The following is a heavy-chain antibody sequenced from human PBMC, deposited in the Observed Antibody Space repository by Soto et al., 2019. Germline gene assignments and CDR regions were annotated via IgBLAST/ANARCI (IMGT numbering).Heavy chain of an antibody. D-gene: IGHD3-9*01. CDR1: GYTFTSYA. J-gene: IGHJ6*02. CDR3: AKGGYDILTGYLVSYYYYGMDV. V-gene: IGHV1-69*13. Sequence: SVKVSCKASGYTFTSYAISWVRQAPGQGLEWMGGIIPIFGTANYAQKFQGRVTITADESTSTAYMELSSLRSEDTAVYYCAKGGYDILTGYLVSYYYYGMDVWGQGTTVTVSS. CDR2: IIPIFGTA.